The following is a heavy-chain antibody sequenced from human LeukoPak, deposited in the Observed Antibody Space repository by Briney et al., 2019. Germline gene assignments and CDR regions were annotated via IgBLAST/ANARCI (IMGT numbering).Heavy chain of an antibody. CDR3: ARIRSRKWGFDY. Sequence: SETLSLTCTVSGGSISSSSYYWGWIRQPPGKGLEWIGSIYYSGSTYYNPSLKSRVTISVDTSKNQFSLKLNSVTAADAGVYYCARIRSRKWGFDYWGQGTLVTVSS. V-gene: IGHV4-39*07. CDR2: IYYSGST. CDR1: GGSISSSSYY. J-gene: IGHJ4*02. D-gene: IGHD1-26*01.